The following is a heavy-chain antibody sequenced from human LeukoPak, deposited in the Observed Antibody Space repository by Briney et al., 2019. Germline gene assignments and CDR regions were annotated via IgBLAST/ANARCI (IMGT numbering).Heavy chain of an antibody. CDR1: GYSFTSYW. D-gene: IGHD6-6*01. V-gene: IGHV5-51*01. J-gene: IGHJ3*02. CDR3: ARKRFEYSSSPGAFDI. CDR2: IYPGDSDT. Sequence: GESLKISCKGSGYSFTSYWIGWVRQMPGKGLEWMGIIYPGDSDTRYSPSFQGQVTISADKSISTAYLQWSSLKASDTAMYYCARKRFEYSSSPGAFDIWGQGTMVTVSS.